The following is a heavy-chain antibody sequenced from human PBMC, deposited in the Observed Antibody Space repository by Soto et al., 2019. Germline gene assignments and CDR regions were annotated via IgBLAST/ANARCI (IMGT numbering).Heavy chain of an antibody. CDR2: ISSSSSYI. V-gene: IGHV3-21*01. Sequence: EVQLVESGGGLVKPGGSLRLSCAASGFTFSTYSMNWVRQAPGKGLEWVSSISSSSSYIYYADSVKGRFTISRDNAKNSLYLQMKSLRAEDTAVYYCARYDSSGYYWPYYYYGMDVW. CDR1: GFTFSTYS. CDR3: ARYDSSGYYWPYYYYGMDV. J-gene: IGHJ6*01. D-gene: IGHD3-22*01.